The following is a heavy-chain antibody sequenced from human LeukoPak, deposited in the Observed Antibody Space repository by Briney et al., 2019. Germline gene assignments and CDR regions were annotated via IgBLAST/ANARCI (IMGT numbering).Heavy chain of an antibody. D-gene: IGHD3-10*01. V-gene: IGHV3-7*03. J-gene: IGHJ4*02. CDR3: ARGGSVFAYFFDY. CDR2: IKQDGSEK. CDR1: GFTFSSYW. Sequence: PGGSLRLSCEASGFTFSSYWMSWVRQAPGKGLEWVANIKQDGSEKYYVDSVKGRFTISRDNAKNSLYLQMNSLRAEDTAIYYCARGGSVFAYFFDYWGQGTLVTVSS.